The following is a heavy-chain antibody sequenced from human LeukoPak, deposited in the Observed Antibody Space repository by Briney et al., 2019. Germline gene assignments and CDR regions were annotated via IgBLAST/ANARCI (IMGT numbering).Heavy chain of an antibody. J-gene: IGHJ4*02. CDR2: IYHSGST. Sequence: PSETLSLTCTVSGGSISSSSYYWGWIRQPPGKGLEWIGNIYHSGSTYYNPSLKSRVTISVDTSKNQFSLKLSSVTAADTAVYYCARGLYSSGWGYYFDYWGQGTLVTVSS. D-gene: IGHD6-19*01. V-gene: IGHV4-39*07. CDR3: ARGLYSSGWGYYFDY. CDR1: GGSISSSSYY.